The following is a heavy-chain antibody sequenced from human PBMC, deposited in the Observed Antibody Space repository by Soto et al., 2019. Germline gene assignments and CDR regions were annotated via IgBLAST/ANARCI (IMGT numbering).Heavy chain of an antibody. CDR1: GGPIRSSSHY. Sequence: QLQLQESGPGLVKPSETLSLTCTVSGGPIRSSSHYWGWIRQSPGTGLEWIGSIHESGDSYYNPSLKSPVNISVDTVKNQFSLKLISVTGADSAIYYCAREGGYVDYWGQGTLVTVSS. V-gene: IGHV4-39*02. D-gene: IGHD1-1*01. J-gene: IGHJ4*02. CDR2: IHESGDS. CDR3: AREGGYVDY.